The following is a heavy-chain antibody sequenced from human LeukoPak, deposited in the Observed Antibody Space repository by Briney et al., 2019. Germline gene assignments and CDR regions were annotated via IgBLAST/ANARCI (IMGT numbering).Heavy chain of an antibody. CDR3: ARESTNWFDP. CDR2: IYHSGST. J-gene: IGHJ5*02. CDR1: GGSISSGGYS. V-gene: IGHV4-30-2*01. Sequence: SQTLSLTCAVSGGSISSGGYSWSWIRQPPGKGLEWIGYIYHSGSTYYNPSLKSRVTISVDRSKNQFSLKLSSVTAADTAVYYCARESTNWFDPWGQGTLVTVSS.